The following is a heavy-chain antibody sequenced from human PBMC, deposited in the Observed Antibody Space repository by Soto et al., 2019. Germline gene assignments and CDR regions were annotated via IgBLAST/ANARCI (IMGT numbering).Heavy chain of an antibody. V-gene: IGHV3-30-3*01. CDR3: ASDLRGIQVWTHFYYYGMDL. CDR2: ISYDGSNK. Sequence: QVQLVESGGGVVQPGRSLRLSCAASGFTFSSYAMHWVRQAPGKGLEWVAVISYDGSNKYYADSVKGRFTISRDNSXXTXYXXMNSRRAEDTAVDYCASDLRGIQVWTHFYYYGMDLWGPGTTVTVSS. CDR1: GFTFSSYA. J-gene: IGHJ6*02. D-gene: IGHD5-18*01.